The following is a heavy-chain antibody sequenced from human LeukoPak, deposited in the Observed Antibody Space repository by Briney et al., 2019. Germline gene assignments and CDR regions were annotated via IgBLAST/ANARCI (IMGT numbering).Heavy chain of an antibody. V-gene: IGHV3-21*04. Sequence: GGSLRLSCAASGFTFSSYSMNWVRQAPGKGLEWVSSISSSSSYIYYADSVRGRFTISRDNSRNTLYLQMNSLRAEDTAVYYCAKDDRWLQFCCWGQGTLVTVSA. CDR1: GFTFSSYS. CDR3: AKDDRWLQFCC. D-gene: IGHD5-24*01. J-gene: IGHJ4*02. CDR2: ISSSSSYI.